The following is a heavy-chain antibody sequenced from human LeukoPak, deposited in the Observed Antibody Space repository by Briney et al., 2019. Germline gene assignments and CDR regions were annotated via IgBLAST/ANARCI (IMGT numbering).Heavy chain of an antibody. D-gene: IGHD4-17*01. J-gene: IGHJ6*03. Sequence: PSETLSLTCTVSGGSIISYYWSWIRQPPGKVLEWIGEINHSGSTNYNPSLKSRVTISVDTSKNQFSLKLRSVTAADTAVYYCARQAFDYGDFTSQYYYYYYMDVWGKGTTVTISS. V-gene: IGHV4-34*01. CDR1: GGSIISYY. CDR3: ARQAFDYGDFTSQYYYYYYMDV. CDR2: INHSGST.